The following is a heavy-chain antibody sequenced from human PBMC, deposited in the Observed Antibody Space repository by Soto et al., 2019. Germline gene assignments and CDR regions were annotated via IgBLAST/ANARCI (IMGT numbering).Heavy chain of an antibody. Sequence: GGSLSLSCAASVFTFSSYAMRWFRQAPGKGLEWVSAISGSGGSTYYADSVKGRFTISRDNSKNTLYLQMNSLRAEDTAVYYCAKGISANETPDVWGQGTTVTVS. V-gene: IGHV3-23*01. D-gene: IGHD1-1*01. CDR2: ISGSGGST. CDR1: VFTFSSYA. CDR3: AKGISANETPDV. J-gene: IGHJ6*02.